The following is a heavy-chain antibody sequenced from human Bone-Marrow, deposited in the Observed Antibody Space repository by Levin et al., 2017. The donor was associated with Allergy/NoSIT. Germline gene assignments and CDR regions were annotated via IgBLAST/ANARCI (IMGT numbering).Heavy chain of an antibody. Sequence: GGSLRLSCTASGFTFNKYGLTWVRQAPGKGLEWVASIGGSGIDSNYADSVRGRFTITRDINMIFLQMNSLRIEDTAIYYCATDPMWDRYNFDMDVWGQGTSVIVSS. CDR1: GFTFNKYG. CDR3: ATDPMWDRYNFDMDV. V-gene: IGHV3-23*01. J-gene: IGHJ6*01. D-gene: IGHD1-26*01. CDR2: IGGSGIDS.